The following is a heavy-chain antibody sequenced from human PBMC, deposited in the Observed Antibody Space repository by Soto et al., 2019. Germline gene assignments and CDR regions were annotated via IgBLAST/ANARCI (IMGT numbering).Heavy chain of an antibody. V-gene: IGHV4-39*01. D-gene: IGHD3-22*01. J-gene: IGHJ6*02. CDR3: ASTAHSGSYHYYYYGLDV. Sequence: RLQPGKGLEWIGSIYYSGSTYYNPSLKSRVTISVDTSKNQFSLKLSSVTAADTAVYYCASTAHSGSYHYYYYGLDVAGQGTTVP. CDR2: IYYSGST.